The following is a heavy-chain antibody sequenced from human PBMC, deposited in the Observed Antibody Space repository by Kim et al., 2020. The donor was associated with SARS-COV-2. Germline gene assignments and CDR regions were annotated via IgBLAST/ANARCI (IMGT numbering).Heavy chain of an antibody. CDR3: ARGHIVVVPAAHGGGFYNWFDP. J-gene: IGHJ5*02. CDR1: GGSISSYY. D-gene: IGHD2-2*01. CDR2: IYYSGST. V-gene: IGHV4-59*13. Sequence: SETLSLTCTVSGGSISSYYWSWIRQPPGKGLEWIGYIYYSGSTNYNPSLKSRVTISVDTSKNQFSLKLSSVTAADMAVYYCARGHIVVVPAAHGGGFYNWFDPWGQGTLVTVSS.